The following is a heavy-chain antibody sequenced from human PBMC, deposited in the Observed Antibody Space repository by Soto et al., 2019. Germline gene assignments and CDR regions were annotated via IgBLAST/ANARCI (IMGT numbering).Heavy chain of an antibody. V-gene: IGHV3-23*01. CDR3: ARAGDPFTPRIAAAGYGMDV. D-gene: IGHD6-13*01. CDR2: ISFGGETT. J-gene: IGHJ6*02. CDR1: GFTFSSYA. Sequence: GSLRLSCAASGFTFSSYAMTWVRQAPGKGLEWVSGISFGGETTYYADSVRGRFTISRDNSKNTLYVQMNSLRAEDTAVYYCARAGDPFTPRIAAAGYGMDVWGQGTTVTVSS.